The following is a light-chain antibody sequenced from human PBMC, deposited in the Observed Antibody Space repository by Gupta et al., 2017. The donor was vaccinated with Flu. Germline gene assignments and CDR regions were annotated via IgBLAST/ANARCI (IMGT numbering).Light chain of an antibody. V-gene: IGKV1-39*01. CDR2: AAS. J-gene: IGKJ4*01. CDR3: IQSYSFFT. CDR1: QYINNY. Sequence: SPSSLSASVGDRVTITCRASQYINNYLNWYQCRPGKVPRLLIHAASVLQSGVPSRFSGSGSGTDFTLTISSLQPEDSATYYCIQSYSFFTFAGGTRVEV.